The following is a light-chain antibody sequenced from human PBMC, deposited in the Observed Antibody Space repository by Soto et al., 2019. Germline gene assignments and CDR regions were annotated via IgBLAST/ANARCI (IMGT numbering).Light chain of an antibody. J-gene: IGLJ2*01. Sequence: QSVLTQPPSASGTPGQRVTISCSGSSSNIGSNYVYWYQQLPGTAPKLLIYRNNQRPSVVPDRFSGSKSGTSASLAISGLRSEAEADYYCAAWDDSLSGVVFGGGTKLTVL. CDR1: SSNIGSNY. V-gene: IGLV1-47*01. CDR2: RNN. CDR3: AAWDDSLSGVV.